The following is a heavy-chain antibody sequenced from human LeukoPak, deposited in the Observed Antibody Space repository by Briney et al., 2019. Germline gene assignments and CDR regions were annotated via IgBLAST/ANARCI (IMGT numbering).Heavy chain of an antibody. CDR3: ARVSSGWYGMGVDY. D-gene: IGHD6-19*01. Sequence: ASVKVSCKASGYTFTSYAMHWVRQAPGQRLEWMGWINAGNGNTKYSQKFQGRVTITRDTSASTAYVELSSLRSEDTAVYYCARVSSGWYGMGVDYWGQGTLVTVSS. CDR2: INAGNGNT. V-gene: IGHV1-3*01. CDR1: GYTFTSYA. J-gene: IGHJ4*02.